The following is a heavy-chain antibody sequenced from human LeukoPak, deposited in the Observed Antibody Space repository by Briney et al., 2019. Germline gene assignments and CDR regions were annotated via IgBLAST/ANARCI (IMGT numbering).Heavy chain of an antibody. Sequence: PGGSLRLSCTASGFTFSNVWMNWVRQAPGKGLEWVGFIRSKAYGETTEYAASVKGRFTISRDDSKSIAYLQMNSLKTEDTAVYYCTTYRGYQLLPYYYYYMDVWGKGTTVTVSS. V-gene: IGHV3-49*04. J-gene: IGHJ6*03. CDR3: TTYRGYQLLPYYYYYMDV. CDR1: GFTFSNVW. D-gene: IGHD2-2*01. CDR2: IRSKAYGETT.